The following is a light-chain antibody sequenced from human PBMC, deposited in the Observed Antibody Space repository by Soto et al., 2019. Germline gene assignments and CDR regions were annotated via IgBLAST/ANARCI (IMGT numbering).Light chain of an antibody. Sequence: QSALTQPPSASGSPGQSVTISCTGTSRDIGSYNFVSWYQHHPGKAPKVIIYEVTKRPAGVPPRFSGSKSGNTASLTVSGLQAEDEADYYCSSYEGANSLLGGGTKLTVL. CDR3: SSYEGANSL. V-gene: IGLV2-8*01. CDR2: EVT. J-gene: IGLJ2*01. CDR1: SRDIGSYNF.